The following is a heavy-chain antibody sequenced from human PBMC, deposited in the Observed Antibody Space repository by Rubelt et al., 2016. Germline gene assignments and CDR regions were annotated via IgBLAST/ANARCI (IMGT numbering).Heavy chain of an antibody. V-gene: IGHV3-48*01. Sequence: GLEWVSYISSSSSTIYYADSVKGRFTISRDNAKNSLYLQMNSLRAEDTAVYYCARLGYCSGGSCHSIDAFDIWGQGTMVTVSS. CDR2: ISSSSSTI. J-gene: IGHJ3*02. CDR3: ARLGYCSGGSCHSIDAFDI. D-gene: IGHD2-15*01.